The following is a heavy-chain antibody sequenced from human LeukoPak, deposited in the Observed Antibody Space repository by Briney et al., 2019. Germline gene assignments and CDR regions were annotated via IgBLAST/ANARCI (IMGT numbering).Heavy chain of an antibody. CDR2: IKQDGSEK. CDR1: GFTFSSYW. CDR3: VRDGRSVRPFDP. D-gene: IGHD5/OR15-5a*01. J-gene: IGHJ5*02. Sequence: GGSLRLSCAASGFTFSSYWMSWVRQTPEKGLEWVANIKQDGSEKYYVDSVNGRFTNSRDNAKNSMFLQMNSLRAEDTAVYYCVRDGRSVRPFDPWGQGTRVTVS. V-gene: IGHV3-7*01.